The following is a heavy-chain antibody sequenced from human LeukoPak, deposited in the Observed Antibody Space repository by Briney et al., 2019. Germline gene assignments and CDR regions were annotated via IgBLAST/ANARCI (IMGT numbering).Heavy chain of an antibody. V-gene: IGHV3-23*01. CDR1: RFLFSQYD. D-gene: IGHD3-10*01. CDR2: ISTSGETI. J-gene: IGHJ4*02. CDR3: AKDVATGASRLLWFGESINS. Sequence: GGSLRLSCAASRFLFSQYDMSWVRQAPGKGLEWVSFISTSGETIYYADSVKGRFTISRDNSGNTLYLQMNSLRAEDSAIYYCAKDVATGASRLLWFGESINSWGQGTLVTVSS.